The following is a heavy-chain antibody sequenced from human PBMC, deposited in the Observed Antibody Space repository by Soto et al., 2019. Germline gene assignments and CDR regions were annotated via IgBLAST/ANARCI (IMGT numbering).Heavy chain of an antibody. V-gene: IGHV3-23*01. CDR3: AKDSRLPGFGLLIHAFDI. CDR2: ISGSLGSA. J-gene: IGHJ3*02. Sequence: XGSLRLSCAVSGFTFNDYAMSWVRQAPGKGLEWVSTISGSLGSAYYAASVEGRFTISGDNSNNTLYLQMNSLRVEDTATYYCAKDSRLPGFGLLIHAFDIWGHGTMVTVSS. CDR1: GFTFNDYA. D-gene: IGHD3-3*01.